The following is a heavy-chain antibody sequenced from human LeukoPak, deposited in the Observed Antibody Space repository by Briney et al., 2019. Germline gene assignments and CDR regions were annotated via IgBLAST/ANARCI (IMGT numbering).Heavy chain of an antibody. D-gene: IGHD3-10*01. CDR3: ARAPSSTVFDY. V-gene: IGHV3-30-3*01. Sequence: GGSLRLSCAASGFTFSSYAMHWVRQAPGKGLEWVAVISYDGSNKYYADSVKGRFTISRDNSKNTLYLQMNSLRAEDTAVYYCARAPSSTVFDYWGQGTLATVSS. CDR2: ISYDGSNK. J-gene: IGHJ4*02. CDR1: GFTFSSYA.